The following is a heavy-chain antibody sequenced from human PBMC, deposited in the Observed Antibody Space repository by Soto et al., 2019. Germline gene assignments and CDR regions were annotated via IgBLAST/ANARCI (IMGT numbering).Heavy chain of an antibody. CDR1: GGSISSYY. Sequence: PSETLSLTCTVSGGSISSYYWSWIRQPPGKGLEWIGYIYYSGSTNYNPSLKSRVTISVDTSKNQFSLKLSSVTAADTALYYCARASGRSGYQPPFDYWGQGTLVTVSS. D-gene: IGHD3-3*01. V-gene: IGHV4-59*01. CDR3: ARASGRSGYQPPFDY. CDR2: IYYSGST. J-gene: IGHJ4*02.